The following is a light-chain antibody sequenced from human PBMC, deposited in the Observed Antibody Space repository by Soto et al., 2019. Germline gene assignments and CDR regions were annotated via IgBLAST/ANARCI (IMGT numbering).Light chain of an antibody. V-gene: IGLV1-51*01. CDR2: DNN. J-gene: IGLJ2*01. Sequence: QSVLTQSPSVSAAPGQKVTISCSGSSSNIGNNYVSWYQQLPGTAPKLLIYDNNKRPSGIPDRFSGSKSGTSGTLDITGLQTGDLVDYYCATLDGSLPGEVFGGGTKLTVL. CDR1: SSNIGNNY. CDR3: ATLDGSLPGEV.